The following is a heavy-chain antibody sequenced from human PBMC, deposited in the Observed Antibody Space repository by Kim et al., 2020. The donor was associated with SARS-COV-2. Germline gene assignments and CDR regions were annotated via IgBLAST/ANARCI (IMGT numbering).Heavy chain of an antibody. Sequence: DGNNKNYAASGKGRFTISGDNSKNTLDLQMSSLRAEDTAIYYCANPRQPDYWGQGTLVTVSS. J-gene: IGHJ4*02. V-gene: IGHV3-30-3*02. D-gene: IGHD6-13*01. CDR3: ANPRQPDY. CDR2: DGNNK.